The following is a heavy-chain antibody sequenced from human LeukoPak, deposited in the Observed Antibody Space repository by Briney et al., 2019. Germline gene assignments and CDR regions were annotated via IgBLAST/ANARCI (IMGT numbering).Heavy chain of an antibody. V-gene: IGHV1-18*01. CDR3: ARDQWFGELFRVAFDI. J-gene: IGHJ3*02. CDR1: GYTFTSYG. D-gene: IGHD3-10*01. CDR2: ISAYNGNT. Sequence: GASVKVSCKASGYTFTSYGISWVRQAPGQGLEWMGWISAYNGNTNYAQKLQGRVTMTTDTSTSTAYMELRSLRSDDTAVYYCARDQWFGELFRVAFDIWGQGTMVTVSS.